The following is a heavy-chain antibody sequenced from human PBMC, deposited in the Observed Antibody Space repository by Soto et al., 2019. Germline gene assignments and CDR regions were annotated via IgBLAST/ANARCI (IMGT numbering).Heavy chain of an antibody. CDR1: GGSFSGYY. J-gene: IGHJ4*02. D-gene: IGHD2-2*01. Sequence: QVQLQQWGAGLLKPSETLSLTCAVYGGSFSGYYWSWIRQPPGKGLEWIGEINHSGSTNYNPSLKSRATISVDTSKNQFSLKLSSVTAADSAVYYCARRARYCSSTSCYAAFIDYWGQGTLVTVST. CDR2: INHSGST. CDR3: ARRARYCSSTSCYAAFIDY. V-gene: IGHV4-34*01.